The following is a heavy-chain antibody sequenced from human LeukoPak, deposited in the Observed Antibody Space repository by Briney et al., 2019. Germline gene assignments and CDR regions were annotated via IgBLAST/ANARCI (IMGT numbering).Heavy chain of an antibody. J-gene: IGHJ6*03. D-gene: IGHD3-10*01. V-gene: IGHV4-34*01. CDR1: GGSFSDYY. CDR3: ARETMVRGVLYYYYMDV. Sequence: SETLSLTCAVYGGSFSDYYWSWIRQPPGKGLEWIGEINHSGSTNYSTSLKSRVTISVDKSKNQFSLKLSSVTAADTAVYYCARETMVRGVLYYYYMDVWGKGSTVTVSS. CDR2: INHSGST.